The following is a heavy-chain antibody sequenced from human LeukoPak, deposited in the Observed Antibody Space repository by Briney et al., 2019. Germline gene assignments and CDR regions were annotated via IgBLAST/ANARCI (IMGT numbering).Heavy chain of an antibody. CDR1: GFHFSTYG. D-gene: IGHD7-27*01. CDR3: ARDRSWGSQRYFDY. J-gene: IGHJ4*02. V-gene: IGHV3-33*01. CDR2: IWYDGSNK. Sequence: GGSLRLSCAASGFHFSTYGMHWVRQAPGKGLEWVGVIWYDGSNKIYAESVKGRFTISRDNSKNTLYLQMNNLRAEDTAVYYCARDRSWGSQRYFDYWGQGTLVTVSS.